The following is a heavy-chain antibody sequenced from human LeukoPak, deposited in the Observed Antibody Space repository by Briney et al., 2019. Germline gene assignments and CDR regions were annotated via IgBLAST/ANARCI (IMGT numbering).Heavy chain of an antibody. CDR2: IKQDGSAK. Sequence: GRSLRPSCLATRSTVGEYWTSCVRQAPGKWREWVANIKQDGSAKHHVDSGKGRSTISRDNAKNSLYLQMNSLRAGETAVYSCRGGHYNGREWGQGTLVTVSS. CDR3: RGGHYNGRE. J-gene: IGHJ4*02. V-gene: IGHV3-7*01. D-gene: IGHD3-10*01. CDR1: RSTVGEYW.